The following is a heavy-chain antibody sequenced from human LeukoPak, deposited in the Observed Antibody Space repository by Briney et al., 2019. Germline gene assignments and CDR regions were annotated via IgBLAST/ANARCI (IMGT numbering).Heavy chain of an antibody. Sequence: SETLSLTCTVSGYSICSGYYWGWIRQPPGKGLEWIGSIYHSGSTYYNPSLKSRVTISVDTSKNQFSLKLSSVTAADTAVYYCARDLSTQYYDFWSGYYDYNWFDPWGQGTLVTVSS. V-gene: IGHV4-38-2*02. CDR1: GYSICSGYY. CDR3: ARDLSTQYYDFWSGYYDYNWFDP. D-gene: IGHD3-3*01. CDR2: IYHSGST. J-gene: IGHJ5*02.